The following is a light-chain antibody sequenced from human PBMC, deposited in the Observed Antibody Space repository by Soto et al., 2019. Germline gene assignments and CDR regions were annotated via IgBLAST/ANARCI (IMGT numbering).Light chain of an antibody. V-gene: IGKV3D-20*02. J-gene: IGKJ5*01. CDR1: QSVSSSF. CDR2: GAS. CDR3: QQRNNWPIT. Sequence: EIVLTQSPGTLALSPCERATLSGSASQSVSSSFLTWYQQKPGQAPRLLIYGASSRATGIPDRFSGSGSGTDFTLTISSLEPEDFALYYCQQRNNWPITFGQGTRLEI.